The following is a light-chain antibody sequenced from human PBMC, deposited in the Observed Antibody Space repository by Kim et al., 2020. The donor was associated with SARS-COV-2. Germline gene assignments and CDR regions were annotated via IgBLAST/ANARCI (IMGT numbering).Light chain of an antibody. J-gene: IGLJ3*02. Sequence: SVKLTCTLSGGQSSNAYAWQRQQPEKGPRYLMKLNSECSHSRGDGIPDRFSGSTSGAERYLTISSLQSEDEADYYCQTWGTGIRVFGGGTQLTVL. V-gene: IGLV4-69*01. CDR3: QTWGTGIRV. CDR2: LNSECSH. CDR1: GGQSSNA.